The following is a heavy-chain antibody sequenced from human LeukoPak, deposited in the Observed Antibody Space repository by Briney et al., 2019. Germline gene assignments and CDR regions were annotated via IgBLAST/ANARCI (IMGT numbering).Heavy chain of an antibody. Sequence: ASVKVSCKASGYTFTSYDFNWVRQATGQRPEWMGWMSTNSGDTGYAQKFQDRVTMTRNTSISTAYMELSSLRSDDTAVYYCARGPPNWGYDYWGPGTLVTVSS. V-gene: IGHV1-8*01. D-gene: IGHD7-27*01. J-gene: IGHJ4*02. CDR1: GYTFTSYD. CDR3: ARGPPNWGYDY. CDR2: MSTNSGDT.